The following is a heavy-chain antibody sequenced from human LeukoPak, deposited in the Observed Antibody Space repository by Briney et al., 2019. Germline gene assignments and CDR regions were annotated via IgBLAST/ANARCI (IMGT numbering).Heavy chain of an antibody. CDR1: GYSISSGYY. D-gene: IGHD2-2*01. Sequence: SETLSLTCTVSGYSISSGYYWGWIRQPPGKGLEWIGSIYHSGSTYYNPSLKSRVTISVDTSKNQFSLKLSSVTAADTAVYYCARVDIVVVPADLYNWFDPWGQGTLVTVSS. J-gene: IGHJ5*02. CDR2: IYHSGST. V-gene: IGHV4-38-2*02. CDR3: ARVDIVVVPADLYNWFDP.